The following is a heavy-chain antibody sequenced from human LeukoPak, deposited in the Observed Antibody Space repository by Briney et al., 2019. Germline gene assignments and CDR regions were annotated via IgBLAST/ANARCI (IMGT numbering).Heavy chain of an antibody. CDR1: GGSFSGYY. D-gene: IGHD4-11*01. CDR2: INHSGST. Sequence: SETLSLTCAVYGGSFSGYYWSWIRQPPGKGLGWIGEINHSGSTNYNPSLKSRVTISVDTSKNQFSLKLSSVTAADTAVYYCARGTVTTWYYYYYYYMDVWGKGTTVTVSS. CDR3: ARGTVTTWYYYYYYYMDV. V-gene: IGHV4-34*01. J-gene: IGHJ6*03.